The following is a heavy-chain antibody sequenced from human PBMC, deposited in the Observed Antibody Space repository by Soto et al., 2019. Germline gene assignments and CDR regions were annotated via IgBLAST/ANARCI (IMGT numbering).Heavy chain of an antibody. Sequence: SVKVSCKASGGTFSSYAISWLRQAPGQGLEWMGGIIPIFGTANYAQKFQGRVTITADESTSTAYMELSSLRSEDTAVYYCARRARSGYYDSSGYYYDYWGQGTLVTGSS. CDR1: GGTFSSYA. V-gene: IGHV1-69*13. D-gene: IGHD3-22*01. CDR3: ARRARSGYYDSSGYYYDY. CDR2: IIPIFGTA. J-gene: IGHJ4*02.